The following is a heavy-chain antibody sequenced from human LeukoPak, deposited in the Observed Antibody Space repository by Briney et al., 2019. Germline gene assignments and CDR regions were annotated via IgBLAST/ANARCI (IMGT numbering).Heavy chain of an antibody. D-gene: IGHD6-19*01. CDR1: GFTFSSYS. J-gene: IGHJ4*02. CDR2: ISGSSSYI. V-gene: IGHV3-21*01. Sequence: SGGSLRLSCVASGFTFSSYSMSWVRQAPGKGLEWVSSISGSSSYIYYADSVKGRFTISRDNAKNSLYLQMNSLRAEDTAVYYCARMYSSGWYEAMGYWGQGTLVTVSS. CDR3: ARMYSSGWYEAMGY.